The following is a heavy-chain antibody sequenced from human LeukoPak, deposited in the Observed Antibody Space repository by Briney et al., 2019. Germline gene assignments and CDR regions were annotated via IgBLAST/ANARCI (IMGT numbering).Heavy chain of an antibody. Sequence: EGSLRLSCAASGFTFSSYAMSWVRQAPGKGLEWVSAISGSGGSTYYADSVKGRFTISRDNSKNTLYLQMNSLRAEDTAVYYCAKGRYCSGGSCYTVSYYYYGMDVWGQGTTVTVSS. D-gene: IGHD2-15*01. V-gene: IGHV3-23*01. CDR2: ISGSGGST. CDR1: GFTFSSYA. CDR3: AKGRYCSGGSCYTVSYYYYGMDV. J-gene: IGHJ6*02.